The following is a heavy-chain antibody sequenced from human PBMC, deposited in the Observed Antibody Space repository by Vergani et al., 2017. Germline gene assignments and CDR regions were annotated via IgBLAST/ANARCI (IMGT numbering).Heavy chain of an antibody. CDR2: INPIDSKI. D-gene: IGHD2-21*01. CDR1: GYSITNYW. CDR3: TRHVPCGDGACLHFDH. J-gene: IGHJ4*02. Sequence: ELQLMESGGGVVQPGESLKISCQGSGYSITNYWIAWVRQRPGKGLQWMGNINPIDSKIAYSPSFQGQAIMSLDKSITTAYLQWRSLKASDTAIYYCTRHVPCGDGACLHFDHWGQGTQVTVSS. V-gene: IGHV5-51*01.